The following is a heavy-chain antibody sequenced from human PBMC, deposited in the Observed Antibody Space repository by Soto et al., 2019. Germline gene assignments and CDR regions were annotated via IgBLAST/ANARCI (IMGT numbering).Heavy chain of an antibody. CDR3: AKDGASYYYYGMDV. V-gene: IGHV3-30*18. CDR1: GFTFSSYG. CDR2: ISYDGSNK. Sequence: GGSLRLSCAASGFTFSSYGMHWVRQAPGKGLEWVAVISYDGSNKYYADSVKGRFTISRDNSKNTLYLQMNSLRAEDTAVYYCAKDGASYYYYGMDVWGQGTAVTVSS. D-gene: IGHD3-10*01. J-gene: IGHJ6*02.